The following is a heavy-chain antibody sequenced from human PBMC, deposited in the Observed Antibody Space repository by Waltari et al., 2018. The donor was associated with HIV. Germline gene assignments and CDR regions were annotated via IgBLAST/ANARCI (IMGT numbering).Heavy chain of an antibody. D-gene: IGHD5-12*01. CDR2: SYHSGST. CDR1: GGSITSSYW. Sequence: QVQLQESGPRLVRPSATLCLPCAVSGGSITSSYWWCWVCQHPGKGLEWVGHSYHSGSTNYNPSLKSRVTISVDKSKNQFSLKLSSVTAADTAVYYCARATLPYSSYYYYYMDVWGKGTTVTVSS. V-gene: IGHV4-4*02. J-gene: IGHJ6*03. CDR3: ARATLPYSSYYYYYMDV.